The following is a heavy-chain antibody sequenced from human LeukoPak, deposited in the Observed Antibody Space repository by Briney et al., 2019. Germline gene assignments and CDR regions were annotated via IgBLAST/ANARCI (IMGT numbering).Heavy chain of an antibody. V-gene: IGHV5-51*01. CDR3: ARSYCSSTSCCSY. J-gene: IGHJ4*02. D-gene: IGHD2-2*01. CDR2: IYPGDSDT. Sequence: GESLKISCKGSGYSFTSYWIGWVRQMPGKGLEWMGIIYPGDSDTRYSPSFQGQVTVSADNSIGTDYLQWSSLKASDTAMYYCARSYCSSTSCCSYWGQGTLVTVSS. CDR1: GYSFTSYW.